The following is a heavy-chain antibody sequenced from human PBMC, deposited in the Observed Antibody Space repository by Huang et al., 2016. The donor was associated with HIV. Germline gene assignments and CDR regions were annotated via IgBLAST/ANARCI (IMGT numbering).Heavy chain of an antibody. D-gene: IGHD6-19*01. Sequence: QVQVVESGGGVVQPGRSLRLSCAASGFSFSSSAMHWVRQATGKGLGWVAVRSYDGSEKYYADSVRGRFTVSRDKSKNTVYLQMNSLRVEDTAVYFCARDPAILLGSSSGWFDYWGQGTLVTVSS. V-gene: IGHV3-30-3*01. CDR3: ARDPAILLGSSSGWFDY. J-gene: IGHJ4*02. CDR1: GFSFSSSA. CDR2: RSYDGSEK.